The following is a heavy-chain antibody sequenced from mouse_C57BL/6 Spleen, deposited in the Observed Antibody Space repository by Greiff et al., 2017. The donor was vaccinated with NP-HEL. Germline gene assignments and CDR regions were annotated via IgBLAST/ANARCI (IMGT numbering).Heavy chain of an antibody. D-gene: IGHD1-1*01. Sequence: VQLQQPGAELVMPGASVKLSCKASGYTFTSYWMHWVKQRPGQGLEWIGEIDPSDSYTNYNQKFKGKSTLTVDKSSSTAYMQLSSLTSEDSAVYYCARFITTVVAPYYYAMDYWGQGTSVTVSS. CDR3: ARFITTVVAPYYYAMDY. CDR1: GYTFTSYW. J-gene: IGHJ4*01. CDR2: IDPSDSYT. V-gene: IGHV1-69*01.